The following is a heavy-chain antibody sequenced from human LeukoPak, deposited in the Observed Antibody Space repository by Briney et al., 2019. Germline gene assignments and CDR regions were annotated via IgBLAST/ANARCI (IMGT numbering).Heavy chain of an antibody. CDR1: GYNFTGNY. Sequence: GASVKVSCKASGYNFTGNYMHWVRQAPGQGLEWMGWINSNSGGTKYAQQFQGRITMTRDTSIRTAYMELRSLRSEDTAVYYCARGPYSRIIYDFWSGYYYLDYWGQGTLVTVSS. CDR3: ARGPYSRIIYDFWSGYYYLDY. CDR2: INSNSGGT. D-gene: IGHD3-3*01. J-gene: IGHJ4*02. V-gene: IGHV1-2*02.